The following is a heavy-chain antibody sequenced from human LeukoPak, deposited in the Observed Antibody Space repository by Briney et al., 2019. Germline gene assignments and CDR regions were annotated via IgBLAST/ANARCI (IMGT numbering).Heavy chain of an antibody. V-gene: IGHV3-21*01. CDR2: ISSSSSYI. CDR1: GFTFSSHS. Sequence: GGSLRLSCAASGFTFSSHSMNWVRQAPGKGLEWVSSISSSSSYIYYADSVKGRFTISRDNAKTSVYLEMNSLRAEDTGLYFCVRDDCSSSSCPFDFWGQGVLLTVSS. J-gene: IGHJ4*02. CDR3: VRDDCSSSSCPFDF. D-gene: IGHD2-2*01.